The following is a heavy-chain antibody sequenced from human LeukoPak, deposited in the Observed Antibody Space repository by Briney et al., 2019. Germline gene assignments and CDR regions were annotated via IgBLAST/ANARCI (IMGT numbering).Heavy chain of an antibody. CDR1: GFTFSSYA. J-gene: IGHJ3*02. CDR3: AKDPDDSSGPDAFDI. Sequence: PGGSLILSCAASGFTFSSYAMSWVRQAPGKGLEWVSAISGSGGSTYYADSVKGRFTISRDNSKNTLYLQMNSLRAEDTAVYFCAKDPDDSSGPDAFDIWGQGTMVTVSS. V-gene: IGHV3-23*01. D-gene: IGHD3-22*01. CDR2: ISGSGGST.